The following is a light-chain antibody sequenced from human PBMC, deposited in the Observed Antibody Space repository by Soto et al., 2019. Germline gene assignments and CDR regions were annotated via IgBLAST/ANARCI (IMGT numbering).Light chain of an antibody. V-gene: IGLV3-21*04. CDR2: SDT. J-gene: IGLJ2*01. Sequence: SYELTQPPSVSVAPGKTASISCGGNNIGSKGVHWYQQKPGQAPVLVIYSDTDLPPVIPERFSGSNSANLATLTISRVEAGDEANYYCQVWDSGSAHYVFGGGTKVNFL. CDR1: NIGSKG. CDR3: QVWDSGSAHYV.